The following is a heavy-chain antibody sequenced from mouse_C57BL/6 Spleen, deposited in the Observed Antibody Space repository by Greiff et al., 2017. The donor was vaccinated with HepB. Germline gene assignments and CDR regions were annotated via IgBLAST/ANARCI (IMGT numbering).Heavy chain of an antibody. CDR3: ARPHDYPYYFDY. V-gene: IGHV1-81*01. CDR2: IYPRSGNT. D-gene: IGHD2-4*01. Sequence: LQESGAELARPGASVKLSCKASGYTFTSYGISWVKQRTGQGLEWIGEIYPRSGNTYYNEKFKGKATLTADKSSSTAYMELRSLTSEDSAVYFCARPHDYPYYFDYWGQGTTLTVSS. CDR1: GYTFTSYG. J-gene: IGHJ2*01.